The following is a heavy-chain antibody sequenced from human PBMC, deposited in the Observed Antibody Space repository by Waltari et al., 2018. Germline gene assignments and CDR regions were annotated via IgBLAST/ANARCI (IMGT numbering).Heavy chain of an antibody. CDR1: GFTFSASD. J-gene: IGHJ6*02. CDR3: TRTSYYFGMDV. Sequence: EGQLVESGGGLVRPGGSLKLSCEASGFTFSASDIHWVHQASGRGLEWVGRIRSKADSYATAYTASVKGRLTISRDDSRNMAFLQMKSLETEDTAIYYCTRTSYYFGMDVWGQGTTVTVSS. CDR2: IRSKADSYAT. V-gene: IGHV3-73*01.